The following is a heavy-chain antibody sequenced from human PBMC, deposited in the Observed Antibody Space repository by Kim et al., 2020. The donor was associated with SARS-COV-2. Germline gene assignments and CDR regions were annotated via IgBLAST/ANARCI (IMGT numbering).Heavy chain of an antibody. V-gene: IGHV4-34*01. CDR3: ARGSRSSRIKDPQFDP. J-gene: IGHJ5*02. Sequence: SDTLSLTCAVYGGSFSGYYWSWIRQPPGKGLEWIGEINHSGSTNYNPFLKSRVTISVNTSKNQFSLKLSSVTAADTAVYYCARGSRSSRIKDPQFDPWGQGTLVTVSS. CDR1: GGSFSGYY. D-gene: IGHD6-6*01. CDR2: INHSGST.